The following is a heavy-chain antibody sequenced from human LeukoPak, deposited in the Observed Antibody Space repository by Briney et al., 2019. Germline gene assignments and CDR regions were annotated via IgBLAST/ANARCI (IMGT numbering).Heavy chain of an antibody. J-gene: IGHJ6*02. Sequence: GESLKISCKGSGYSFTSYWIGWVRQMPGKGLEWMGIIYPGDSDTRYSPSFQGQVTISADKSISTAYLQWSSLKASDTAMYYRYLPAAEIRYGMDVWGQGTTVTVSS. CDR2: IYPGDSDT. D-gene: IGHD2-2*01. CDR3: YLPAAEIRYGMDV. V-gene: IGHV5-51*01. CDR1: GYSFTSYW.